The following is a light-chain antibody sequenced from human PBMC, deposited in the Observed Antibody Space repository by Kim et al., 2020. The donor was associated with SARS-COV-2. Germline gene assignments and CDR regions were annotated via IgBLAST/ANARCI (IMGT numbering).Light chain of an antibody. CDR1: SSDVGTYTL. CDR2: EGT. J-gene: IGLJ1*01. V-gene: IGLV2-23*01. CDR3: CSYAGSSTYV. Sequence: QSALTQPASVSGSPGQAITISCTGSSSDVGTYTLVSWYQQHPGRAPKLIIYEGTKRPSGVSNRFSGSKSANTASLTISGLQAEDEADYYCCSYAGSSTYVFGSGTKVTVL.